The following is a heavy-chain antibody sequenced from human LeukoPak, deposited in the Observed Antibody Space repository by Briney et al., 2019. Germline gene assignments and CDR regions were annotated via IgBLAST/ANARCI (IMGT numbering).Heavy chain of an antibody. CDR1: GGSISSSNW. D-gene: IGHD2-2*01. V-gene: IGHV4-4*02. CDR3: ARGLSRSFAFDI. Sequence: PSETLSLTCAVSGGSISSSNWWSWVPQAPGKGLQWIGEYYHSGSTNYNPSLKSRVTISVDKSKNQFSLKLSSVTAADTAVYYCARGLSRSFAFDIWGQGTMVTVSS. CDR2: YYHSGST. J-gene: IGHJ3*02.